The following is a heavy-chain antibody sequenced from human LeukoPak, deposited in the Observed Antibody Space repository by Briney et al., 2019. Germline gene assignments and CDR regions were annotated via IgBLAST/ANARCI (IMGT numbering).Heavy chain of an antibody. CDR2: FNPRACET. Sequence: ASVTVSCKVSGHTFSELSMHWVRQAPGQGLDWVGGFNPRACETVLAQKCQGRVTLPEDTSADTSSIELRSLRSEDTAVYYCATSDRQFCSPSSCYMPFDFWGRGTLVTVSS. D-gene: IGHD2-2*02. V-gene: IGHV1-24*01. J-gene: IGHJ4*02. CDR3: ATSDRQFCSPSSCYMPFDF. CDR1: GHTFSELS.